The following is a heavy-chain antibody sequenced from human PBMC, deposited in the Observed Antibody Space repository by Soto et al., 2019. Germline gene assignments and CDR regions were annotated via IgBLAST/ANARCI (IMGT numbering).Heavy chain of an antibody. CDR1: GGSFSGYY. CDR2: INHSGST. D-gene: IGHD3-9*01. CDR3: ARQGILRNFRY. Sequence: PSETLSLTCAVYGGSFSGYYWSWIRQPPGKGLEWIGEINHSGSTNYNPSLKSRVTISVDTSKNQFSLKLSSVTAADTAVYYCARQGILRNFRYWGQGTLVTVSS. V-gene: IGHV4-34*01. J-gene: IGHJ4*02.